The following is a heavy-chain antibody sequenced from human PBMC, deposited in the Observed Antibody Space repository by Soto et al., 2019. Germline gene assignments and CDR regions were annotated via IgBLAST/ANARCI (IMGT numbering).Heavy chain of an antibody. D-gene: IGHD5-12*01. CDR3: ARDPVDGYAFFDN. J-gene: IGHJ5*02. Sequence: PGGSLRLSCAASGFTVSSNFMYWVRQAPGKGLEWVSYISSSGSTIYYADAVKGRVTISVDMSEKQSSLILTSVTAADTAVYWCARDPVDGYAFFDNWGQGALVTVSS. CDR2: ISSSGSTI. V-gene: IGHV3-11*01. CDR1: GFTVSSNF.